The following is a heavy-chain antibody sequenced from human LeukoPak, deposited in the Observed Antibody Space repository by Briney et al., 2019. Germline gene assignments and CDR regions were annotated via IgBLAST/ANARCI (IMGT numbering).Heavy chain of an antibody. CDR1: GSTFSNYW. CDR2: INGDGSRA. D-gene: IGHD2-8*02. Sequence: GGSLRLSCAVSGSTFSNYWMHWVRQAPGKGLVWVSCINGDGSRAAYADSVKGRFTISRDNAKNTLYLHMNSLRADDTAVYYCATDNPTPGPAFDFWGQGTMVTVSS. J-gene: IGHJ3*01. CDR3: ATDNPTPGPAFDF. V-gene: IGHV3-74*01.